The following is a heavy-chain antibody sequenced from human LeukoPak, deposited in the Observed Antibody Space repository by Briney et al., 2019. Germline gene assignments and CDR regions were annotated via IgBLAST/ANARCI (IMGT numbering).Heavy chain of an antibody. CDR3: ARRNWSFDY. D-gene: IGHD1-1*01. J-gene: IGHJ4*02. CDR1: GGSFSGYY. V-gene: IGHV4-34*01. CDR2: INHSGST. Sequence: PSETLSLTCAVYGGSFSGYYWSWIRQPPGKGLEWIGEINHSGSTNYNPSLKSRVTISVDTSKNQFSLKLSSVTAADTAVYYCARRNWSFDYWGQGTLVTVSS.